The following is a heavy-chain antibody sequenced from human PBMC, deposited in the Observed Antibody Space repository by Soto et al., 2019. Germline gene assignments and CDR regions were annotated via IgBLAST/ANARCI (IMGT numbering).Heavy chain of an antibody. V-gene: IGHV3-33*01. CDR1: GFTFSSYG. Sequence: GGSLRLSCAASGFTFSSYGMHWVRQAPGKGLEWVAVIWYDGSNKYYADSVKGRFTISRDNSKNTLYLQMNSLRAEDTAVYYCASSLYSSSWYGRNGMGVWGQGTTVTVSS. CDR3: ASSLYSSSWYGRNGMGV. J-gene: IGHJ6*02. D-gene: IGHD6-13*01. CDR2: IWYDGSNK.